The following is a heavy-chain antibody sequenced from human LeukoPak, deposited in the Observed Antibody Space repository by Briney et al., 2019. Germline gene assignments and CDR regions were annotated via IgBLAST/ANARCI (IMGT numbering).Heavy chain of an antibody. D-gene: IGHD5-12*01. V-gene: IGHV1-2*02. J-gene: IGHJ4*02. CDR3: ARDFVDDPEPFDY. CDR1: GYTFTGYY. CDR2: INPNSGGT. Sequence: GASVKVSCKASGYTFTGYYMHWVRQAPGQGLEWMGWINPNSGGTNYAQKFQGRVTMTRDTSISTAYMELSRLRSDDTAVYYCARDFVDDPEPFDYWGQGTLVTVSS.